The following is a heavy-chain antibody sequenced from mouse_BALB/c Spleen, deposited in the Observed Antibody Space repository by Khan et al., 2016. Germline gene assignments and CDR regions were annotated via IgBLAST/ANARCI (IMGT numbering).Heavy chain of an antibody. V-gene: IGHV1S137*01. CDR3: ARDNCLFMDY. J-gene: IGHJ4*01. D-gene: IGHD1-3*01. Sequence: QMQLEESGPELVRPGVSVKISCKGSGYTFTDYVMHWVKQSHAKSLEWIGIISTYSGKTKYNQKFKGKATMTVDKSSTTVYMELVRLTSEDSAIYYCARDNCLFMDYWGQGTSGTVSS. CDR1: GYTFTDYV. CDR2: ISTYSGKT.